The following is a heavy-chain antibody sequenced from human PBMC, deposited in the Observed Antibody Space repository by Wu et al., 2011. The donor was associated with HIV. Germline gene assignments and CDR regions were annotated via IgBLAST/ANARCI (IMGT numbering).Heavy chain of an antibody. J-gene: IGHJ4*02. CDR1: GYTLISYG. V-gene: IGHV1-18*01. Sequence: QIQLVQSGAEVQKPGASVTVSCKASGYTLISYGISWVRQAPGQGPEWMGWISAYNGDTNYAQKLQGRVTMTTDTSTSTAYMELRSLRSDDTAVYYCARELGPTRIDYWGQGTLVTVSS. CDR2: ISAYNGDT. D-gene: IGHD2-15*01. CDR3: ARELGPTRIDY.